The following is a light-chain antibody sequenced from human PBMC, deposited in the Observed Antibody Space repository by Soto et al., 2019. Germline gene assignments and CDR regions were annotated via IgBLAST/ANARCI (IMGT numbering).Light chain of an antibody. Sequence: QSVLTQPPSVSGAPGQRVTISCTGSSSNIGAGYDVNWYQQLPGTAPKLLIYGNSNRPSGVPDRFSGSKSGTSASLAITGLQSEDEADYYCQAYDSSLSVLVFGGGTKLTVL. CDR2: GNS. J-gene: IGLJ2*01. CDR1: SSNIGAGYD. CDR3: QAYDSSLSVLV. V-gene: IGLV1-40*01.